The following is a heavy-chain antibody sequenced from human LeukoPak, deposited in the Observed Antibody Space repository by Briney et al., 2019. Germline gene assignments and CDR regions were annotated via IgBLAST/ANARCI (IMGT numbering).Heavy chain of an antibody. CDR2: IIPIFGTA. CDR3: ARVLAYDILTGYLYYFDY. V-gene: IGHV1-69*13. Sequence: SVKVSCNASGGTFSTYAVSWVRQAPGQGLEWMGGIIPIFGTANYAQKFQGRVTITADESTSTAYMELSSLRSEDTAVYYCARVLAYDILTGYLYYFDYWGQGALVTVSS. D-gene: IGHD3-9*01. CDR1: GGTFSTYA. J-gene: IGHJ4*02.